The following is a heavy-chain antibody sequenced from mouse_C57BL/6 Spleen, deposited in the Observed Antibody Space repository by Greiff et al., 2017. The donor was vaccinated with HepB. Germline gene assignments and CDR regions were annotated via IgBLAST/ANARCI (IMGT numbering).Heavy chain of an antibody. D-gene: IGHD2-2*01. V-gene: IGHV5-9*01. J-gene: IGHJ3*01. CDR2: ISGGGGNT. CDR1: GFTFSSYT. Sequence: EVHLVESGGGLVKPGGSLKLSCAASGFTFSSYTMSWVRQTPEKRLEWVATISGGGGNTYYPDSVKGRFTISRDNAKNTLYLQMSSLRSEDTALYYCARRLPFAYWGQGTLVTVSA. CDR3: ARRLPFAY.